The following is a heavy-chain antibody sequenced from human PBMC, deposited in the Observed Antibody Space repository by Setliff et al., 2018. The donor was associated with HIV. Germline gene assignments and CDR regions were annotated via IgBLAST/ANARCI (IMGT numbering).Heavy chain of an antibody. J-gene: IGHJ2*01. CDR3: AKTLPTFSTYNWYFDL. V-gene: IGHV4-4*09. CDR2: IYSGGSA. D-gene: IGHD3-16*01. Sequence: SETLSLTCNVSGGAITGYYWSWVRQAPGKALESIASIYSGGSAIYHPSLKSRVTISVDTSKNTLYMEMSRLRAEDTAVYYCAKTLPTFSTYNWYFDLWGRGTLVTVSS. CDR1: GGAITGYY.